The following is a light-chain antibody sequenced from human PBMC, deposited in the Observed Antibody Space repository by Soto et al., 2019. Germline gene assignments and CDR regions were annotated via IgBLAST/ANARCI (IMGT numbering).Light chain of an antibody. J-gene: IGKJ2*01. V-gene: IGKV1-39*01. Sequence: DIQMTQSPSSLSASVGDRVTITCRASQSISSYLNWYQQKPGKAPKLLIYAASSLQSGVPSRFSGSGSGTEFTHTISSLQPEDFATYYCQQSYSTPRKTFGQGTKLEIK. CDR3: QQSYSTPRKT. CDR1: QSISSY. CDR2: AAS.